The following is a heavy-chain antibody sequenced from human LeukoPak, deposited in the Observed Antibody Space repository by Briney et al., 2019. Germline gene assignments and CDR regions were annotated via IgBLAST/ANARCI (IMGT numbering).Heavy chain of an antibody. D-gene: IGHD5/OR15-5a*01. CDR1: GDSVSSSIAS. V-gene: IGHV6-1*01. J-gene: IGHJ4*02. CDR2: TYYRSKWYD. Sequence: SQTLSLTCAISGDSVSSSIASWNWIRQSPSRGLEWLGRTYYRSKWYDDYAVSVKSRITINPDASKNQFSLQLNSVTPEDTAIYYCARGGMGNTVSTFTSWGQGTLVTVSS. CDR3: ARGGMGNTVSTFTS.